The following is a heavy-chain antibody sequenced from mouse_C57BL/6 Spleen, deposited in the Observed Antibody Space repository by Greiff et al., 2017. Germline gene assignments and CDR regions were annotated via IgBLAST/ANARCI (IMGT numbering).Heavy chain of an antibody. D-gene: IGHD2-5*01. CDR1: GYTFTSYW. CDR2: INPSNGGT. J-gene: IGHJ4*01. V-gene: IGHV1-53*01. Sequence: VQLQQPGTELVKPGASVKLSCKASGYTFTSYWMHWVKQRPGQGLEWIGNINPSNGGTNYNEKFKSKATMTEDKSSSTAYMQHSSLTSEDSAVYYCARAYYSNYGDAMDYWGQGTSVTVSS. CDR3: ARAYYSNYGDAMDY.